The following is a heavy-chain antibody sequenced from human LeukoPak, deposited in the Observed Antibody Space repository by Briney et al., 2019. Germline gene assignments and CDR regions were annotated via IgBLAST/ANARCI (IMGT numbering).Heavy chain of an antibody. CDR2: IRYDGSYQ. D-gene: IGHD6-13*01. CDR3: ARVRGASSSSWYFDY. CDR1: GFTFSSFG. Sequence: GGSLRLSCAASGFTFSSFGMDWVRQAPGKGLEWVATIRYDGSYQWYAESVKGRFTITRDNSKNTLYLQMNSLRAEDTAVYYCARVRGASSSSWYFDYWGQGTLATVSS. V-gene: IGHV3-30*02. J-gene: IGHJ4*02.